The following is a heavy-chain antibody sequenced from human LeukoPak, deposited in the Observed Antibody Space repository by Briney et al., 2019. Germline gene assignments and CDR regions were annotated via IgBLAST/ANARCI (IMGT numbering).Heavy chain of an antibody. CDR1: GFTVSSNY. Sequence: GGSLRLSCAASGFTVSSNYMSWVRQAPGKGLEWVSVIYSGGSTYYADSVKGRFTISRDNAKNSLYLQMNSLSGDDTAVYYCTSASRWGQGTLVTVSS. CDR2: IYSGGST. V-gene: IGHV3-53*01. CDR3: TSASR. J-gene: IGHJ3*01.